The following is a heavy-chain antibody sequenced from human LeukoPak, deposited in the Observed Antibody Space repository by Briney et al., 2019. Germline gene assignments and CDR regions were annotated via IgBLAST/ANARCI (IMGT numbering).Heavy chain of an antibody. CDR3: ARGSSSSLVQGDAFDI. D-gene: IGHD6-6*01. CDR2: ISYDGSNK. CDR1: GFTFSSYW. J-gene: IGHJ3*02. V-gene: IGHV3-30-3*01. Sequence: PGGSLRLSCAASGFTFSSYWMHWVRQAPGKGLEWVAVISYDGSNKYYADSVKGRFTISRDNSKNTLYLQMNSLRAEDTAVYYRARGSSSSLVQGDAFDIWGQGTMVTVSS.